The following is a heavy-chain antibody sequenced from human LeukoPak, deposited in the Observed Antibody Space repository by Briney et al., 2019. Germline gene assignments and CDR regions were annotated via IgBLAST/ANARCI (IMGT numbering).Heavy chain of an antibody. CDR1: GFTFSSYG. CDR2: IRYDGSNK. Sequence: GGSLRLSCAASGFTFSSYGMHWVRQAPGKGLEWVAFIRYDGSNKYYADSVKGRFTISRDNSKNTLYLQMNSLRAEDTAVYYCAKDHCSSTSCFPRSDVWGKGTTVTVSS. J-gene: IGHJ6*04. D-gene: IGHD2-2*01. V-gene: IGHV3-30*02. CDR3: AKDHCSSTSCFPRSDV.